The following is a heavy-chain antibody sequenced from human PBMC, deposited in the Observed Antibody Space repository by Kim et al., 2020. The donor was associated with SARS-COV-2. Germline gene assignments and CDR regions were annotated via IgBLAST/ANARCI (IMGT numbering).Heavy chain of an antibody. Sequence: VKGRITITKDNSKTPLYLQMNSLRAEDTAVYYCAKDITDCSGGSCYTFDYWGQGTLVTVSS. V-gene: IGHV3-33*06. D-gene: IGHD2-15*01. CDR3: AKDITDCSGGSCYTFDY. J-gene: IGHJ4*02.